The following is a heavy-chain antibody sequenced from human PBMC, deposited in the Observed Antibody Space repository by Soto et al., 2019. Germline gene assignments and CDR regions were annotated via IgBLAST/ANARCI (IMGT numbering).Heavy chain of an antibody. CDR3: ARRTVNIRTFYSGLKTHCFDY. Sequence: ASETLSLTCAVSGGSISSSSYYWGWIRQPPGKGLEWIGSIYYSGSTYYTPSLQSRVAISVDTSKNQFSLKLKSVTAADTAIYYCARRTVNIRTFYSGLKTHCFDYWGQGAPVTVSS. J-gene: IGHJ4*02. V-gene: IGHV4-39*01. CDR1: GGSISSSSYY. D-gene: IGHD6-19*01. CDR2: IYYSGST.